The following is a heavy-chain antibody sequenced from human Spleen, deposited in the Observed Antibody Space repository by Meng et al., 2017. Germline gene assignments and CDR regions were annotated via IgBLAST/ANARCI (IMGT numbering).Heavy chain of an antibody. J-gene: IGHJ4*02. V-gene: IGHV4-34*01. Sequence: QVHPKPLGPRPFKPPASLAPTCVVTGWSFRYFAQSWVRQPPGKGLEWIGEINHSGSTNYNPSLESRATISVDTSQNNLSLKLSSVTAADSAVYYCARGPTTMAHDFDYWGQGTLVTVSS. CDR3: ARGPTTMAHDFDY. CDR1: GWSFRYFA. CDR2: INHSGST. D-gene: IGHD4-11*01.